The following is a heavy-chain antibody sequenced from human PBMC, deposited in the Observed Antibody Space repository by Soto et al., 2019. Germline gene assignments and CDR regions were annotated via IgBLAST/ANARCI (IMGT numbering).Heavy chain of an antibody. CDR2: ISYDGSNK. D-gene: IGHD3-10*01. CDR3: ARXGLRSCDY. CDR1: GFTFSSYA. V-gene: IGHV3-64D*06. Sequence: VQLVESGGGVVQPGRSLRLSCAASGFTFSSYAMXXXXXXXXKGLEWVAGISYDGSNKYYADSVKGRFTLSRYNXXXXXYXXXXXXXXXXXXVYYCARXGLRSCDYWGKGTLVTVSS. J-gene: IGHJ4*02.